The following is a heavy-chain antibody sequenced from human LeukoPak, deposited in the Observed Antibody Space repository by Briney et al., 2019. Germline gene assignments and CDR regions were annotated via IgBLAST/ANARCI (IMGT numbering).Heavy chain of an antibody. D-gene: IGHD3-22*01. Sequence: PSETLSLTCSVSGASISSSNSYWGWIRQPPGKGLEWIGSVYSSGSTYYYPSLKSRVTISVDTSKNQFSLKLTSVTAADTAVYYCARQAFYYHSSGYVHPFDYWGQGTLVTVSS. J-gene: IGHJ4*02. CDR1: GASISSSNSY. CDR2: VYSSGST. V-gene: IGHV4-39*01. CDR3: ARQAFYYHSSGYVHPFDY.